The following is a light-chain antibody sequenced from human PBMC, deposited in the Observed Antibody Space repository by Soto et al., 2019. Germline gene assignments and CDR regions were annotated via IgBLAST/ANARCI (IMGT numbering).Light chain of an antibody. V-gene: IGKV3-15*01. CDR2: RAS. CDR1: QSINSN. Sequence: IVXTQSPATLSVSLGERATLSCRASQSINSNLAWYQQKPGQAPRLLMFRASIRAAGFPARFSGSGSGTEFNITISSLKSEDSAVYYCQQYNNWPRATFGGGTKVDIK. J-gene: IGKJ4*01. CDR3: QQYNNWPRAT.